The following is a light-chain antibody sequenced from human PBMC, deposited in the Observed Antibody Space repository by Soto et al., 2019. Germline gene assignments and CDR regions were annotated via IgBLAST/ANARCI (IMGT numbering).Light chain of an antibody. J-gene: IGLJ1*01. CDR3: SSYTTSNTPLYV. CDR1: SSDTAGYNY. CDR2: GVS. Sequence: QSALTQPASVSGSPGQSITISCTGTSSDTAGYNYVSWYQQHPGKAPKLMIYGVSNRPSGVSNRFSGSQSGNTASLTISGLQAEDEANYYCSSYTTSNTPLYVFGTGTKV. V-gene: IGLV2-14*01.